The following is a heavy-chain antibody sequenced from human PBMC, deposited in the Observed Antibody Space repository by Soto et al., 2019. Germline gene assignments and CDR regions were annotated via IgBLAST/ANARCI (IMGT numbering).Heavy chain of an antibody. CDR2: ISAYNGNT. CDR1: GYTFTIYG. Sequence: ASVKVSCKASGYTFTIYGISWVLQAPGQGLEWMGWISAYNGNTNYAQKLQGRVTMTTDTSTSTAYMELRSLRSDDTAVYYCAKEYCSGGSCYLDAFDIWGQGTMVTVSS. CDR3: AKEYCSGGSCYLDAFDI. J-gene: IGHJ3*02. V-gene: IGHV1-18*01. D-gene: IGHD2-15*01.